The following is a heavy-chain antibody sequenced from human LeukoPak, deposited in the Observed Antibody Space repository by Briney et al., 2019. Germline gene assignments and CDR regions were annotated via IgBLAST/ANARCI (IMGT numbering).Heavy chain of an antibody. Sequence: GGSLRLSCAASGFTFTSYGMHWVRQSPGKGLEWVALITYDGYYKYYSDSVKGRFTISSDTSKNTLYLQMNSLRAEDTAVYYCARDLSPVVRAPPMGYWGQGTLVTVSS. J-gene: IGHJ4*02. CDR1: GFTFTSYG. V-gene: IGHV3-30*03. CDR3: ARDLSPVVRAPPMGY. CDR2: ITYDGYYK. D-gene: IGHD3-10*01.